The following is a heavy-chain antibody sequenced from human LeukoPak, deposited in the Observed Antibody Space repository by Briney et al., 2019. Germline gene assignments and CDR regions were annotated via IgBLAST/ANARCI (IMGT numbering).Heavy chain of an antibody. Sequence: SETLSLTCTASGGSISSYYWSWIRQPPGKGLEWLGYIYYSGSTNYNPSLKSRVTISVDTSKNQFSLKLSSVTAADTAVYYCARHDSSGYYWREWGQGTLVTVSA. CDR3: ARHDSSGYYWRE. CDR2: IYYSGST. CDR1: GGSISSYY. V-gene: IGHV4-59*08. D-gene: IGHD3-22*01. J-gene: IGHJ4*02.